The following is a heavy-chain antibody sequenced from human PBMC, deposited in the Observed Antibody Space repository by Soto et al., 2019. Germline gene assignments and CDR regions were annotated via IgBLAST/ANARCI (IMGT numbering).Heavy chain of an antibody. V-gene: IGHV4-39*01. Sequence: QLQLQESGPGLVKPSETLSLTCTVSGGSISSSSYYWGWIRQPPGKGLEWIGSIYYSGSTYYNPSLKSRVTLSVDTSKNKFSLKLSSVTAAYTAVYYCARHQYDYIWGRIDYWGQGTLVTVSS. CDR1: GGSISSSSYY. CDR3: ARHQYDYIWGRIDY. J-gene: IGHJ4*02. D-gene: IGHD3-16*01. CDR2: IYYSGST.